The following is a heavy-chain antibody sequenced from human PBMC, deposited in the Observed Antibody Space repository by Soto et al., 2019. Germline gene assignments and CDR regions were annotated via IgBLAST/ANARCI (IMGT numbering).Heavy chain of an antibody. J-gene: IGHJ6*02. CDR2: IIPIFGTA. V-gene: IGHV1-69*13. D-gene: IGHD3-16*01. CDR1: GGTFSSYA. Sequence: SEKVSCKASGGTFSSYAISWVRQAPGQGLEWMGGIIPIFGTANYAQKFQGRVTITADESTSTAYMELSSLRSEDTAVYYCAREAFGYYGMDVWGQGTTVTVS. CDR3: AREAFGYYGMDV.